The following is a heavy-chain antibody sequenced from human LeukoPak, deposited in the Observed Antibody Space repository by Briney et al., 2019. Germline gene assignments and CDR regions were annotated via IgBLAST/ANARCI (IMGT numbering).Heavy chain of an antibody. Sequence: SQTVSLTFAISGDSVSRHGAAWTWIRQSPSRGLEWLGRTYYRSKWYNDYAVSVKSRITITTDTSKNQFSLQLNSVTPEDTAVYYCARASSSWDDFDYWGQGTLVTVSS. CDR2: TYYRSKWYN. CDR1: GDSVSRHGAA. V-gene: IGHV6-1*01. D-gene: IGHD6-13*01. CDR3: ARASSSWDDFDY. J-gene: IGHJ4*02.